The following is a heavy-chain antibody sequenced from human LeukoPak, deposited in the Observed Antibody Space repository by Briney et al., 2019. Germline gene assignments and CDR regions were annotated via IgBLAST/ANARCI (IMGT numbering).Heavy chain of an antibody. CDR3: ASGLRYFDWSPFGY. V-gene: IGHV3-7*02. CDR2: IKQDGSEK. D-gene: IGHD3-9*01. J-gene: IGHJ4*02. CDR1: GFTFSSYW. Sequence: GGSLRLSCAASGFTFSSYWMSWVRQAPGKGLEWVANIKQDGSEKYYVDSVKGRFTISRGNAKNSLYLQMNSLRAEDTAVYYCASGLRYFDWSPFGYWGQGTLVTVSS.